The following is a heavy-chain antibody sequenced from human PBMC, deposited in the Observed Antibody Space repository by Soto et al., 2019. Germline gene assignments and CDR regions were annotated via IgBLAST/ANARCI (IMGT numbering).Heavy chain of an antibody. V-gene: IGHV1-2*02. D-gene: IGHD1-26*01. J-gene: IGHJ4*02. CDR2: IGPESGAT. CDR1: GYTFTGHY. CDR3: GRGRSGQIVVFY. Sequence: GASVKVSCKASGYTFTGHYIHWVRQAPEQGPEWMGEIGPESGATRYAQRFQGRVTMTRDMSMTTVYMEVNNLSPDDTAVYYCGRGRSGQIVVFYWGQGTPVTVSS.